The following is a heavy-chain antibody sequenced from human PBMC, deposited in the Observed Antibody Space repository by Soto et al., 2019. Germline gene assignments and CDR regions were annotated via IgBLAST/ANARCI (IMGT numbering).Heavy chain of an antibody. J-gene: IGHJ4*02. CDR1: GGSFSGYY. V-gene: IGHV4-34*01. D-gene: IGHD2-2*01. CDR3: ARGLPNIVVVPAAHYFDY. CDR2: INHSGST. Sequence: PSETLSLTCAVYGGSFSGYYWSWIRQPPGKGLEWIGEINHSGSTNYNPSLKSRVTISVDTSKNQFSLKLSSVTAADTAVYYCARGLPNIVVVPAAHYFDYWGQGTLVTVSS.